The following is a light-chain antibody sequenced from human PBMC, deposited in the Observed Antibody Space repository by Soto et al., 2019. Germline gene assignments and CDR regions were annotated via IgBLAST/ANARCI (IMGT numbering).Light chain of an antibody. Sequence: AIRMTQSPSSLSASTGDRVTITCRASQCISSYLAWYQQKPGKAPKLLIYAASTLQSGVPSRFSGSGSGTDFTLTISCLQSEDFATYYCQQYYSYPQTFGQGTKMEIK. CDR3: QQYYSYPQT. CDR2: AAS. CDR1: QCISSY. J-gene: IGKJ1*01. V-gene: IGKV1-8*01.